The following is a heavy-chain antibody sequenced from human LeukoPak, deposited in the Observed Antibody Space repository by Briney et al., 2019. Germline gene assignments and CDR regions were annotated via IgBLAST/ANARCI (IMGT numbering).Heavy chain of an antibody. Sequence: KPSETLSLTCTVSGGSISSYYWSWIRQPPGKGLVWIGYIYYSGSTNYNPSLKSRVTISVDTSKNQFSLKLSSVTAADTAVYYCARDLGDGYNSGDAFDIWGQGTMVTVPS. D-gene: IGHD5-24*01. CDR1: GGSISSYY. V-gene: IGHV4-59*01. CDR2: IYYSGST. CDR3: ARDLGDGYNSGDAFDI. J-gene: IGHJ3*02.